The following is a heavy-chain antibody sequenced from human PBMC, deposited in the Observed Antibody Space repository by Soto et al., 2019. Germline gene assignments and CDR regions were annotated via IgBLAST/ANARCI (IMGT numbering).Heavy chain of an antibody. J-gene: IGHJ6*02. D-gene: IGHD4-17*01. V-gene: IGHV1-69*13. Sequence: SVKVSCKASGGTFSSYAISWVRQAPGQGLEWMGGIIPIFGTANYAQKFQGRVTITADESTSTAHMELSSLRSEDTAVYYCARVSSNYYGDYVGGSPYYYYYVMDFWGQGTTVTGSS. CDR2: IIPIFGTA. CDR3: ARVSSNYYGDYVGGSPYYYYYVMDF. CDR1: GGTFSSYA.